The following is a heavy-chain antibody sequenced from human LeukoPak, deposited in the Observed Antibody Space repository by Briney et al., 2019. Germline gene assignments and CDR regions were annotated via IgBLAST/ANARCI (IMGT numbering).Heavy chain of an antibody. CDR1: GFTFSSYE. J-gene: IGHJ4*02. Sequence: GGSLRLSCAASGFTFSSYEMNWVRQAPGKGLEWGSYISSSGSTIYYADSVKGRFTISRDNAKNSLYLQMNSLRAEDTAVYYCARAPLYCSSTSCRPKYYFDYWGQGTLVTVSS. CDR3: ARAPLYCSSTSCRPKYYFDY. D-gene: IGHD2-2*01. V-gene: IGHV3-48*03. CDR2: ISSSGSTI.